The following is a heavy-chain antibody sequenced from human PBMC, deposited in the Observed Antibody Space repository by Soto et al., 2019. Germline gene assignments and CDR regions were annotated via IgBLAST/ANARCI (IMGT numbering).Heavy chain of an antibody. V-gene: IGHV4-30-4*01. J-gene: IGHJ4*02. CDR1: GGSISSGNYY. CDR2: IYFSGST. D-gene: IGHD3-10*01. CDR3: ASSDYYYGSGSYYALDY. Sequence: QVQLQESGPGLVKPSQTLSLTCAVSGGSISSGNYYWSWIRQSPGKALELIGYIYFSGSTYYNPSLKSRAILSLDTSKNQFSLQLTSVTAADTAVYYCASSDYYYGSGSYYALDYWGQGTLVTVSS.